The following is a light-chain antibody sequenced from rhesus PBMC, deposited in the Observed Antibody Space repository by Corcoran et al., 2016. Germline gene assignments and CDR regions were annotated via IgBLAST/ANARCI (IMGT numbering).Light chain of an antibody. CDR2: YAS. CDR1: QGISKY. V-gene: IGKV1S14*01. Sequence: DIQMTQSPSSLSASVGDTVTITCRASQGISKYLAWYQQKPGKAPKPLFNYASTLESGVPSRGRGSGARTDFTLTLRSLQPEDFATDYCQQHDRYPWTFGQGTKVEIK. CDR3: QQHDRYPWT. J-gene: IGKJ1*01.